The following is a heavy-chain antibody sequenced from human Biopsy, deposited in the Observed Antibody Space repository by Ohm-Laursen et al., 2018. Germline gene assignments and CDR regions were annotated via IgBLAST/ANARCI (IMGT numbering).Heavy chain of an antibody. V-gene: IGHV1-69*06. CDR1: GGTFCSYV. D-gene: IGHD3-10*01. Sequence: SSVKVSCKASGGTFCSYVISWVRQSPGQGLEGMGRIIPTFDTPTSAPDFQDRVTFTADKSTGTAHLDLSRLRSEDTAIYYCAGGDAKGNPYDHWGQGTLVTVSS. J-gene: IGHJ5*02. CDR3: AGGDAKGNPYDH. CDR2: IIPTFDTP.